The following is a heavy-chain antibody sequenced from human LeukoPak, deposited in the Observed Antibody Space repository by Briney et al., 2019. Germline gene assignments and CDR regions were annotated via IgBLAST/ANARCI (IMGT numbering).Heavy chain of an antibody. J-gene: IGHJ4*02. CDR1: GYTFTSYG. Sequence: ASVKVSCKASGYTFTSYGISWVGQAPGQGIEWMGWISAYNGNKNYEQKIQGRVTMTTDTSTSTAYMELRSLRSDDTAVYYCARRGMARDFDYWGQGTLVTVSS. CDR3: ARRGMARDFDY. D-gene: IGHD6-13*01. V-gene: IGHV1-18*01. CDR2: ISAYNGNK.